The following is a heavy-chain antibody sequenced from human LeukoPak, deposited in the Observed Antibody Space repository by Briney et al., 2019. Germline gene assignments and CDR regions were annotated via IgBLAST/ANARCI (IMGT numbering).Heavy chain of an antibody. Sequence: GGSLRLSCAASGFTFSSYCMHWVRQAPGKGLVWVSGINSDGSSTSYADSVKGRFTISRDNAKNTLYLQMNSLRAQDTAVYYCARVGGLNWFDPWGQGTLVTVSS. V-gene: IGHV3-74*01. CDR1: GFTFSSYC. CDR3: ARVGGLNWFDP. J-gene: IGHJ5*02. D-gene: IGHD3/OR15-3a*01. CDR2: INSDGSST.